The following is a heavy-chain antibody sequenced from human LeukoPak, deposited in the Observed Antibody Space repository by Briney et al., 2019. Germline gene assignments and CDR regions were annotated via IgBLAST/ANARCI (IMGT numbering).Heavy chain of an antibody. Sequence: GGSLRLSCATSGFSFSSYAMSWVRQAPGKGLEWVSAMSSSDDGRYYAASVRGRFTISRDTSRSTLYLQMNSLRAEDAAVYYCAELGITMIGGVWGKGTTVTISS. J-gene: IGHJ6*04. CDR3: AELGITMIGGV. CDR2: MSSSDDGR. D-gene: IGHD3-10*02. V-gene: IGHV3-23*01. CDR1: GFSFSSYA.